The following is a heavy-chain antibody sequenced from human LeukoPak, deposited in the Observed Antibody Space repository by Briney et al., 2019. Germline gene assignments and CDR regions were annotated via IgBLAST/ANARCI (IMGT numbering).Heavy chain of an antibody. CDR1: GFTFSSFW. D-gene: IGHD6-19*01. V-gene: IGHV3-7*03. CDR3: ARDSGWFRFDY. CDR2: IKEDGSQK. Sequence: GGSLRLSCAASGFTFSSFWMTWVRQAPGKGLEWVANIKEDGSQKYYVDSVKGRFTISRDNAKSSLFLQTNSLRVDDTAVYYCARDSGWFRFDYWGQGTLVTVSS. J-gene: IGHJ4*02.